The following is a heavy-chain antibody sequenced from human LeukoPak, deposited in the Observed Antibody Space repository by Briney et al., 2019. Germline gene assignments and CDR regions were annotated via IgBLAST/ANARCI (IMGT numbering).Heavy chain of an antibody. V-gene: IGHV3-48*01. Sequence: PGGSLRLSCAASGFTFSSYSMNWVRQAPGKGLEWVSYISSSSSTIYYADSVKGRFTISRDNAKNSLYLQMNSLRAEDTAVYYCARDHREELSDAFDIWGQGTMVTVSS. D-gene: IGHD1-26*01. CDR1: GFTFSSYS. CDR3: ARDHREELSDAFDI. CDR2: ISSSSSTI. J-gene: IGHJ3*02.